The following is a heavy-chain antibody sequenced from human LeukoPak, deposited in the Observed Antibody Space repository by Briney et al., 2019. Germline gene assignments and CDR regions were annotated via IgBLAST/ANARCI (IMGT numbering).Heavy chain of an antibody. J-gene: IGHJ4*02. CDR1: GFTFSSHA. CDR2: LIENGATT. Sequence: PGGSLRLSCAASGFTFSSHAMSWVRQAPGKGLEWASGLIENGATTYYADSVKGRFTISRDNSRNTMYLQMNSLRAEDTAVYYCVKDYRVGSSPAFGDFWGQGTLVTVSS. CDR3: VKDYRVGSSPAFGDF. D-gene: IGHD1-26*01. V-gene: IGHV3-23*01.